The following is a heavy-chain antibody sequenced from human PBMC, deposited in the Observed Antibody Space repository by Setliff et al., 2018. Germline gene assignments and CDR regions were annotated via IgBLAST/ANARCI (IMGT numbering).Heavy chain of an antibody. Sequence: ASVKVSCKASGYTFINYDINWVRQATGQGLEWMGWLNPNISATFYAPKFQGRVTMTTDTSTTTVYMEVASLRSDDTAVYYCARGPGPSVVVAMPFDRWGQGTLVTVSS. D-gene: IGHD5-12*01. CDR3: ARGPGPSVVVAMPFDR. CDR2: LNPNISAT. V-gene: IGHV1-8*01. J-gene: IGHJ4*02. CDR1: GYTFINYD.